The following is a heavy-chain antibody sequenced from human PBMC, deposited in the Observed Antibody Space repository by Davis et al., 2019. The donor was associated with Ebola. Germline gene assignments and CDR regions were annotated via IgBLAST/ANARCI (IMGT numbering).Heavy chain of an antibody. CDR1: GGSISSYY. CDR3: ARAQGRYSGYVDP. CDR2: IYYSGST. J-gene: IGHJ5*02. D-gene: IGHD5-12*01. V-gene: IGHV4-59*12. Sequence: SETLSLTCTVSGGSISSYYWSWIRQPPGKGLEWIGYIYYSGSTNYNPSLKSRVTISVDTSKNQFSLKLSSVTAADTAVYYCARAQGRYSGYVDPWGPGTLVTVSS.